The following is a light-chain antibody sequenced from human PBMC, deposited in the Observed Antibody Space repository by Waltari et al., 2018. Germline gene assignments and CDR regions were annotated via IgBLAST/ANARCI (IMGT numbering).Light chain of an antibody. CDR1: QNIFSW. CDR3: QHYNSFSRT. V-gene: IGKV1-5*03. CDR2: KAS. J-gene: IGKJ1*01. Sequence: DFQMTQSPATLSASVGDRVTIPCRASQNIFSWLAGYQQKPGKAPKLLIYKASHLESGVPSRFSGRGFGTEFTLTINSLQPDDFATYYCQHYNSFSRTFGQGTKVDIK.